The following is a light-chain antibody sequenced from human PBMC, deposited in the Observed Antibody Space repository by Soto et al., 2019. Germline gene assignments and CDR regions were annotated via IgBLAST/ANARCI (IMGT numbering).Light chain of an antibody. V-gene: IGKV1-39*01. Sequence: GARVTITCRARQTIGKHLNWYQQKPGKAPKFLIYAASNLHSGVPSRFSGSGSGTDFTLTVNSLQPEDFATYYCQQCYTSAITFGQGTRLEIK. CDR2: AAS. CDR1: QTIGKH. CDR3: QQCYTSAIT. J-gene: IGKJ5*01.